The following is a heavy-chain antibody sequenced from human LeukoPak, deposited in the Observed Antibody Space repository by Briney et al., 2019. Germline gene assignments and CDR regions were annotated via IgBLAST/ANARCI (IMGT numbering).Heavy chain of an antibody. V-gene: IGHV4-59*08. CDR3: ARQGSGGRAFDI. CDR2: IYYSGST. D-gene: IGHD1-26*01. J-gene: IGHJ3*02. Sequence: PSETLSLTCTVSGGSISGYYWSWIRQPPGKGLEWIGFIYYSGSTNYNPSLKSRVTISVDTSKSQFSLKMTSVTAADTAVYYCARQGSGGRAFDIWGQGTMVTVSS. CDR1: GGSISGYY.